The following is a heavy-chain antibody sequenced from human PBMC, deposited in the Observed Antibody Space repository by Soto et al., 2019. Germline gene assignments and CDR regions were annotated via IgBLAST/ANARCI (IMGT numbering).Heavy chain of an antibody. J-gene: IGHJ5*02. D-gene: IGHD1-1*01. CDR2: IYATGTT. Sequence: ETLSLTCTVSGASISGFYWSWIRKSAGKGLEWIGRIYATGTTDYNPSLNSRVMMSGDASKKQFSLKLRSVTAADTAVYYCVRDGTKTLRDWFDPWGQGISVTVSS. V-gene: IGHV4-4*07. CDR1: GASISGFY. CDR3: VRDGTKTLRDWFDP.